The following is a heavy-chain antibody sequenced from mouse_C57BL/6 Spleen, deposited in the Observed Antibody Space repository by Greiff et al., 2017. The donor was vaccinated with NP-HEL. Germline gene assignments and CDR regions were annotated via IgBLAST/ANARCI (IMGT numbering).Heavy chain of an antibody. CDR2: IDPSDSYT. CDR1: GYTFTSYW. CDR3: AVPLLLRRYFDV. Sequence: QVQLQQPGAELVRPGTSVKLSCKASGYTFTSYWMHWVKQRPGQGLEWIGVIDPSDSYTNYNQKFKGKATLTVDTSSSTAYMQLSSLTSEDSAVYYCAVPLLLRRYFDVWGTGTTVTVSS. J-gene: IGHJ1*03. D-gene: IGHD1-1*01. V-gene: IGHV1-59*01.